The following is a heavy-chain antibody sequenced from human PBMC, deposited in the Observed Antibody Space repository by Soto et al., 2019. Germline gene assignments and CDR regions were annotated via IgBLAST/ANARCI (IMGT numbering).Heavy chain of an antibody. CDR3: ARGRVESDYDYVWGSYRPPQNHYYFDY. J-gene: IGHJ4*02. V-gene: IGHV4-30-4*01. CDR1: GGSISSGDYY. Sequence: QVQLQESGPGLVKPSQTLSLTCTVSGGSISSGDYYWSWIRQPPGKGLEWIGYIYYSGSTYYNPSLKSRFTISVDTSKNQFSLKLSPVTAADTAVYYCARGRVESDYDYVWGSYRPPQNHYYFDYWGQGTLVTVSS. D-gene: IGHD3-16*02. CDR2: IYYSGST.